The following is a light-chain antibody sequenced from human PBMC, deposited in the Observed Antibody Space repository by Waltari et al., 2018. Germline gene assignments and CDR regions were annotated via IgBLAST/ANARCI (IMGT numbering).Light chain of an antibody. J-gene: IGLJ2*01. V-gene: IGLV1-44*01. Sequence: QSVLTQPPSVSGTPGQRVTISCSGSSSNIGSNTVDWYQQLPGTAPKLLMYSNNLRPAGVPERFAGSKSGTPASLAIFGIQSEDEGDYFCAGWDDSLKGVIFGGGTKVTVL. CDR1: SSNIGSNT. CDR2: SNN. CDR3: AGWDDSLKGVI.